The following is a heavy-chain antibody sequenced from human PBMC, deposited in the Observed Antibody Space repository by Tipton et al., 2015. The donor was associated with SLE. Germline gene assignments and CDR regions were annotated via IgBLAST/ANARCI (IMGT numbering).Heavy chain of an antibody. V-gene: IGHV4-34*01. CDR3: ARGLGTMVRGPMGY. D-gene: IGHD3-10*01. Sequence: TLSLTCTVSGGSISSHYWRWIRQPPGKGLEWIGEINHSGSTNYNPSLKSRVTISVDTSKNQFSLKLSSVTAADTAVYYCARGLGTMVRGPMGYWGQGTLVTVSS. CDR2: INHSGST. J-gene: IGHJ4*02. CDR1: GGSISSHY.